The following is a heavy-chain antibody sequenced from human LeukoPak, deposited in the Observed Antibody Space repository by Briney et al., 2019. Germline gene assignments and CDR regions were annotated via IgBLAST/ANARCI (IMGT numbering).Heavy chain of an antibody. J-gene: IGHJ3*02. D-gene: IGHD3-22*01. V-gene: IGHV4-38-2*02. Sequence: PSETLSLTCTVSGYSISSGYYWGWIRQPPGKGLEWIGNIYHNGSTYYNPSLKSRVTISVDTSKNQFSLKLSSVTAADTAVYYCARWNYDSSGHRPFDIWGQGTMVTVSS. CDR3: ARWNYDSSGHRPFDI. CDR2: IYHNGST. CDR1: GYSISSGYY.